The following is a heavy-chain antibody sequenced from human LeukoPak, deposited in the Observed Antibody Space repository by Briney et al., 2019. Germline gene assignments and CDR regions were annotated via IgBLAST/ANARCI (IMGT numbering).Heavy chain of an antibody. V-gene: IGHV1-18*01. J-gene: IGHJ4*02. CDR1: GYTFTSYG. Sequence: ASVKVSCKASGYTFTSYGITWMREAPGQGLDWMGWISSYNGNTNYAQKLQGRVTMTTDTSTSTAYMELRSLRSDDTAVYYCARTAAGQYSSGWRDYWGQGTLVTVSS. D-gene: IGHD6-19*01. CDR3: ARTAAGQYSSGWRDY. CDR2: ISSYNGNT.